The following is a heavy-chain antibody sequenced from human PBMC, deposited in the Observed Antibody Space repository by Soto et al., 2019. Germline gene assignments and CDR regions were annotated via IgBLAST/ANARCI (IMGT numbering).Heavy chain of an antibody. CDR2: ISSSSSTI. CDR3: ARENDVLRLLEWSGLHYGMDV. Sequence: XGSLRLSCAASGFTFSSYSMNWVRQAPGKGLEWVSYISSSSSTIYYADSVKGRFTISRDNAKNSLYLQMNSLRDEDTAVYYCARENDVLRLLEWSGLHYGMDVCGQRTTVTVSS. J-gene: IGHJ6*02. D-gene: IGHD3-3*01. V-gene: IGHV3-48*02. CDR1: GFTFSSYS.